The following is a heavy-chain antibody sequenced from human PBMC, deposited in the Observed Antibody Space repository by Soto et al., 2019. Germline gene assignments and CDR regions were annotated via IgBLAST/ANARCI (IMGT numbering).Heavy chain of an antibody. V-gene: IGHV3-23*01. Sequence: GGSLRLSCAASGFTFSSYAMSWVRQAPGKGLEWVSAISGSGGSTYYADSVKGRFTISRDNSKNTLYLQMNSLRAEDTAVYYCAKDYTPHGVVVPTGPDYWGQGTLVTVSS. CDR1: GFTFSSYA. D-gene: IGHD3-22*01. CDR2: ISGSGGST. J-gene: IGHJ4*02. CDR3: AKDYTPHGVVVPTGPDY.